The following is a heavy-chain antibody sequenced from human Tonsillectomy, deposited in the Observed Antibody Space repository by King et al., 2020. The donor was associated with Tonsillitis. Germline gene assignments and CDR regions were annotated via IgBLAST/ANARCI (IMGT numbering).Heavy chain of an antibody. J-gene: IGHJ5*02. V-gene: IGHV4-59*08. CDR2: IYYSGST. Sequence: VQLQESGPGLVKPSETLSLTCTVSGGSISSYYWNWIRQPPGKGLEWIGSIYYSGSTNYNPSLKGRVTISVDTSKNQFSLKLSSVTAADTAVYYCARHPYYFGSGNPWGQGTLVTVSS. CDR1: GGSISSYY. D-gene: IGHD3-10*01. CDR3: ARHPYYFGSGNP.